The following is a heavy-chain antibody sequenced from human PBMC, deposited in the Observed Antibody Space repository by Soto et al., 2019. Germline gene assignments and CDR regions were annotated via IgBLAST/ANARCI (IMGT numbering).Heavy chain of an antibody. CDR3: AAFGDYDFWSGRAFDI. V-gene: IGHV1-58*01. D-gene: IGHD3-3*01. CDR1: GFTFTSSA. J-gene: IGHJ3*02. CDR2: IVVGSGNT. Sequence: ASGKVSCKAFGFTFTSSAVQWVRQARGQRLEWIGWIVVGSGNTNYAQKFQERVTITRDMSTSTAYMELSSLRSEDTAVYYCAAFGDYDFWSGRAFDIWGQGTMVTV.